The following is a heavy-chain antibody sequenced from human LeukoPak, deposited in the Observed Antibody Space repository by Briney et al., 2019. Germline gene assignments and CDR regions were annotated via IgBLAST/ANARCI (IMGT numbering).Heavy chain of an antibody. CDR3: AKDGQHDSSAHQFDY. V-gene: IGHV3-30*02. Sequence: GGSLRLSCAASGFTFSSYGMHWVRQAPGKGLEWVAFIRYDGSNKYYADSVKGRFTIPRDNSKNTLYLQMNSLRAEDTAVYYCAKDGQHDSSAHQFDYWGQGTLVTVSS. CDR2: IRYDGSNK. D-gene: IGHD3-22*01. CDR1: GFTFSSYG. J-gene: IGHJ4*02.